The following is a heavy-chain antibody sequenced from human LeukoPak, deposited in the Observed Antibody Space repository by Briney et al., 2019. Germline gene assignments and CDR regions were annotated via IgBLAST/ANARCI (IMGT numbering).Heavy chain of an antibody. V-gene: IGHV3-23*01. CDR3: FGYYGSGSQFDY. Sequence: PGGSLRLSCAASGFTFSSYGMHWVRQAPGKGLEWVSAISGSGGSTYYADSVKGRFTISRDNSKNTLYLQMNSLRAEDTAVYYCFGYYGSGSQFDYWGQGTLVTVSS. D-gene: IGHD3-10*01. CDR1: GFTFSSYG. J-gene: IGHJ4*02. CDR2: ISGSGGST.